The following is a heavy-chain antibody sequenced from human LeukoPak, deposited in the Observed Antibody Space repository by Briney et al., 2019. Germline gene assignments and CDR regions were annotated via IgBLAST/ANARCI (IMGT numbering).Heavy chain of an antibody. D-gene: IGHD1-26*01. Sequence: ASVKVSCKASGYTFTSYYMHWERQAPGQRLEWMGLINPTGGSTGYAQKFQSRVTMTRDMSTSTDYMELSSLRSEDTAIYYCARDNSVGDNAWWFDPWGQGTLVTVSS. V-gene: IGHV1-46*01. J-gene: IGHJ5*02. CDR1: GYTFTSYY. CDR2: INPTGGST. CDR3: ARDNSVGDNAWWFDP.